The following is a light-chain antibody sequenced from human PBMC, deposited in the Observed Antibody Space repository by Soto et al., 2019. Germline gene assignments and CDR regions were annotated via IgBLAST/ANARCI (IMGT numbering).Light chain of an antibody. V-gene: IGKV3-11*01. CDR2: DAS. CDR1: QSVSSY. CDR3: QQRSNWPPLFT. J-gene: IGKJ3*01. Sequence: EIVLTQSPATLSLSPGERATLSCRASQSVSSYLAWYQQKPGQAPRLLIYDASNRATGIPARFSGSGSGTDFSLTIRRLEPEDFAVYYCQQRSNWPPLFTFGPGTKVDIK.